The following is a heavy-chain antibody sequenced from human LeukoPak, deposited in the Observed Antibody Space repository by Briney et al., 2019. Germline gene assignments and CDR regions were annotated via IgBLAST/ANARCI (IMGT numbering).Heavy chain of an antibody. CDR2: IYYSGST. J-gene: IGHJ4*02. Sequence: PSETLSLTCTVSGCSMSSSRYYWGWIRQPPGKGLEWIGRIYYSGSTDYNPSLKSRVTITVDTSKNQFSLKLTSVTAADTAVYYCARLTDYWGQGTLVTVSS. CDR1: GCSMSSSRYY. CDR3: ARLTDY. V-gene: IGHV4-39*01.